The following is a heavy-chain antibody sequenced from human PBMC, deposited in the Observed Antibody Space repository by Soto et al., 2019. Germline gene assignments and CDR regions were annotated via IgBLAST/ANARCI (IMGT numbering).Heavy chain of an antibody. J-gene: IGHJ6*02. CDR1: GFTFSNAW. CDR2: IKSKTDGGTT. Sequence: SCAASGFTFSNAWMNWVRQAPGKGLEWVGRIKSKTDGGTTDYAAPVKGRFTISRDDSKNTLYLQMNSLRAEDTAVYYCARDRRYSSSWDYYYYGMDVWGQGTTVTVSS. CDR3: ARDRRYSSSWDYYYYGMDV. V-gene: IGHV3-15*07. D-gene: IGHD6-13*01.